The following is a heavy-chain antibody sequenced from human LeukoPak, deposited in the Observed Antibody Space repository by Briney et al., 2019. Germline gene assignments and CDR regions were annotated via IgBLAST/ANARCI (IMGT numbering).Heavy chain of an antibody. D-gene: IGHD6-19*01. CDR1: GFIFSSYS. J-gene: IGHJ4*02. CDR2: IRGSGGGT. CDR3: AKAGIGVVGYFDY. V-gene: IGHV3-23*01. Sequence: PGGSLRLSCAASGFIFSSYSMNWVGQAPGKGLEWVLAIRGSGGGTYYADSVKGRFTISRDNSKNTLYLQMNSLRDEDTALYYCAKAGIGVVGYFDYWGQGTLVTVSS.